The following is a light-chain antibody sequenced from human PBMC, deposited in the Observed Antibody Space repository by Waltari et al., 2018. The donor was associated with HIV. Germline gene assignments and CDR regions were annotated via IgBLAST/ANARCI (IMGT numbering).Light chain of an antibody. CDR1: QSLLYSSNNKNY. J-gene: IGKJ2*01. CDR3: QQYSITPVT. V-gene: IGKV4-1*01. Sequence: DIVMTQSPDSLAVSLGERATMNCKSSQSLLYSSNNKNYLAWYQQKPGQPPKLILYWASTRESGVPDRFSGSGSATDFTLTISSLQAEDVAVYYCQQYSITPVTFGQGTKLEIK. CDR2: WAS.